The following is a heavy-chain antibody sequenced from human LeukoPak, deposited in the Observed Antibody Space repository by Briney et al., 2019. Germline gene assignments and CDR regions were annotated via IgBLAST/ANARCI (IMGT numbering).Heavy chain of an antibody. CDR3: VKDVTVAGAYFDY. CDR2: ISWNSGSM. D-gene: IGHD6-19*01. J-gene: IGHJ4*02. CDR1: GFTFSSYA. V-gene: IGHV3-9*01. Sequence: GGSLRLSCAASGFTFSSYAMSWVRQAPGKGLEWVSGISWNSGSMGYADSVKGRFTISRDNAKDSLYLQMNSLRAEDTALYYCVKDVTVAGAYFDYWGQGTLVAVSS.